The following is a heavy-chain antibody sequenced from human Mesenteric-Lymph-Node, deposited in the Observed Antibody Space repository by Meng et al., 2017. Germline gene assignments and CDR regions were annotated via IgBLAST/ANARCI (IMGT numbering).Heavy chain of an antibody. Sequence: GESLKISCAASGFTFNNYAMSCVRQAPGKGLEWVSVISSSGPSTYYADSVKGRFTISRDNSKNTLYLQMNSLRAEDTAVYYCPKRQPGVAAAFDNWGQGTLVTVSS. CDR2: ISSSGPST. CDR1: GFTFNNYA. CDR3: PKRQPGVAAAFDN. D-gene: IGHD6-25*01. V-gene: IGHV3-23*01. J-gene: IGHJ4*02.